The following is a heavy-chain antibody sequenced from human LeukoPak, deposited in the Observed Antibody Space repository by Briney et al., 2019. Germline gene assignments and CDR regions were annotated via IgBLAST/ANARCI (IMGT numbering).Heavy chain of an antibody. J-gene: IGHJ5*02. CDR1: GFTFSSYW. V-gene: IGHV3-7*01. Sequence: GGSLRLSCAASGFTFSSYWMSWVRQAPGKGLEWVANIKQDGSEKYYVDSVKGRFTISRDNAKNSLDLQMNSLRVQDTAVYYCANYYEFWSGYGSNWFDPWGQGTLVTVSS. CDR2: IKQDGSEK. CDR3: ANYYEFWSGYGSNWFDP. D-gene: IGHD3-3*01.